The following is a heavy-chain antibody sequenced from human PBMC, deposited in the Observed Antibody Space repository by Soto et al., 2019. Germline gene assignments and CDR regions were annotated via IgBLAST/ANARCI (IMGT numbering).Heavy chain of an antibody. CDR1: GGTFTGNP. J-gene: IGHJ6*02. V-gene: IGHV1-69*13. CDR3: ARENIIASLSYYYGMEV. D-gene: IGHD3-10*01. CDR2: IIPMFGTT. Sequence: GASVKVSCKASGGTFTGNPISWVRQAPGRGLEWMGGIIPMFGTTNYAQKFQGRVTITADESTTTAYMELNSLRSEDTAVYYCARENIIASLSYYYGMEVWGQGTTVPVSS.